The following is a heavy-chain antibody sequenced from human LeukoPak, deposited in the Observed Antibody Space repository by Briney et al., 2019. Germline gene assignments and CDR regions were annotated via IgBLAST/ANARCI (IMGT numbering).Heavy chain of an antibody. D-gene: IGHD6-13*01. Sequence: GGSLRLSCAASRFTFSSYGMHWVRQAPAKGLEWVAFIRYDGSNKYYADSVKGRFTISRDNSKNTLYLQMNSLRAEDTAVYYCAKVGHYSSSWDFDYWGQGTLVTVSS. CDR2: IRYDGSNK. V-gene: IGHV3-30*02. J-gene: IGHJ4*02. CDR3: AKVGHYSSSWDFDY. CDR1: RFTFSSYG.